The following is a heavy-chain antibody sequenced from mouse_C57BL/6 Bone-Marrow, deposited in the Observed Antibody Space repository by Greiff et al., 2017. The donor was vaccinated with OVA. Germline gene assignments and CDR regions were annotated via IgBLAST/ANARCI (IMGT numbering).Heavy chain of an antibody. Sequence: QVQLQESGAELARPGASVKLSCKASGYTFTSYGISWVKQRTGQGLEWIGEIYPRSGNTYYNEKFKGKATLTADKSSSTAYMELRSLTTEDSAVYVLARLRCDFVCSDYWGQGTTLTVSS. D-gene: IGHD6-1*01. CDR2: IYPRSGNT. CDR1: GYTFTSYG. CDR3: ARLRCDFVCSDY. V-gene: IGHV1-81*01. J-gene: IGHJ2*01.